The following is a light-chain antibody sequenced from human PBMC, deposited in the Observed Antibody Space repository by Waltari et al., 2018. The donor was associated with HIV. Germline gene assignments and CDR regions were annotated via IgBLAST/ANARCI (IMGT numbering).Light chain of an antibody. J-gene: IGLJ1*01. CDR1: SSDVGGYKY. V-gene: IGLV2-11*01. CDR2: DLS. CDR3: CSYAGSYSYV. Sequence: QSALTQPRSVSGSPGQSVTISCTGSSSDVGGYKYVSWYEQHPGKAPKLMIYDLSKRPSGVPDRFSRSKSGITSSLAISGLQAEDEADYYCCSYAGSYSYVFGTGTNVTVL.